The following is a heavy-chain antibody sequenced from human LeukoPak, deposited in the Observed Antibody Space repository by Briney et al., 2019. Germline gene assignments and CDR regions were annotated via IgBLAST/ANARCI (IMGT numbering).Heavy chain of an antibody. CDR1: GGSISSSSYY. V-gene: IGHV4-39*01. J-gene: IGHJ5*02. CDR2: IYYSGST. CDR3: ARRITMVRGVIHTNNWFDP. Sequence: SETLSLTCTVSGGSISSSSYYWGWIRQPPGKGLEWIGSIYYSGSTYYNPSLKSRVTISVDTSKNQFSLKLSSVTAADTAVYYCARRITMVRGVIHTNNWFDPWGQGTLVTVSS. D-gene: IGHD3-10*01.